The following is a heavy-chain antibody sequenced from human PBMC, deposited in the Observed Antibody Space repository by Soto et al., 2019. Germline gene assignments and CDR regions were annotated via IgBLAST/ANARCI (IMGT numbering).Heavy chain of an antibody. J-gene: IGHJ4*02. Sequence: QVQLVESGGGVVQPGRSLRLSCEASGFSLSTYGMHWVRQAPGKGLEWVAVISYDGSNKYHADSVKGRFTISRDNSRNTLYLQMNSLRLDDTAVYYCAKYATRYSGFDFSQWGQGTLVTVSS. CDR3: AKYATRYSGFDFSQ. V-gene: IGHV3-30*18. D-gene: IGHD5-12*01. CDR1: GFSLSTYG. CDR2: ISYDGSNK.